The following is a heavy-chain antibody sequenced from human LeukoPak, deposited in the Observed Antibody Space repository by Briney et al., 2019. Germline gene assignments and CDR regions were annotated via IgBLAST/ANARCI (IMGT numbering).Heavy chain of an antibody. CDR2: IGDKNSRT. Sequence: PGGSLRLSCIGSGFAFDNFAFGWVRQAPGRGLAWVSGIGDKNSRTYYADSVRGRFTISRDNSKNTLYLQMNSLRGEDTAVYYCAKHKENYGDSCLDDYWGQGTLVTVSS. D-gene: IGHD4-17*01. CDR1: GFAFDNFA. CDR3: AKHKENYGDSCLDDY. J-gene: IGHJ4*02. V-gene: IGHV3-23*01.